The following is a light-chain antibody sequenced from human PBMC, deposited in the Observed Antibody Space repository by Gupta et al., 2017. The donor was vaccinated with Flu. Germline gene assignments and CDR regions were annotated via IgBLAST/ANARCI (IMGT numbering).Light chain of an antibody. CDR3: HQYNDWPPGPFT. CDR1: QSISNN. Sequence: EAVMTQFPATLSVSPGERVTLSCRASQSISNNLAWYQQKPGQAPRLLIFDASTRATGIAARFTGSGSGVECTLTINSLQSEEFAVYYCHQYNDWPPGPFTFGPGTKVDIK. V-gene: IGKV3-15*01. J-gene: IGKJ3*01. CDR2: DAS.